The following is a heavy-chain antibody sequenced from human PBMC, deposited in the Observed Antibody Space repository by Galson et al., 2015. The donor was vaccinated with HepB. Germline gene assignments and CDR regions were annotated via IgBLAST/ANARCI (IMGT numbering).Heavy chain of an antibody. CDR1: GFTFSSYG. CDR3: ARDRGSSGWYGMDV. J-gene: IGHJ6*02. V-gene: IGHV3-33*01. D-gene: IGHD6-19*01. Sequence: SLRLYCAAPGFTFSSYGMHWVRQAPGKGLEWVAVIWYDGSNKYYADSVKGRFTISRDNSKNTLYLQMNSLRAEDTAVYYCARDRGSSGWYGMDVWGQGTTVTVSS. CDR2: IWYDGSNK.